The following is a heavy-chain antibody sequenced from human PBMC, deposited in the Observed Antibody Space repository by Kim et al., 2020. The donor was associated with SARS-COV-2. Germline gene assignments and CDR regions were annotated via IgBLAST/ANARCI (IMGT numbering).Heavy chain of an antibody. D-gene: IGHD1-26*01. CDR1: GYPFSNYA. V-gene: IGHV3-33*01. J-gene: IGHJ4*02. CDR3: ARGRRWELLSFDY. Sequence: GGSLRLSCAASGYPFSNYAMHWVRQAPGKGLEWVAIIWYDGSNKYYADSVKDRFTISRDTSRNTLYLQINNLRAEDTALYYCARGRRWELLSFDYWGQGTLITVSS. CDR2: IWYDGSNK.